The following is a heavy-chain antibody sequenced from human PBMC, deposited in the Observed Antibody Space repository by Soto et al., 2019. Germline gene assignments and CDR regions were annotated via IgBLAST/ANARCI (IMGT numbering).Heavy chain of an antibody. CDR1: GGSISNTNS. V-gene: IGHV4-4*02. Sequence: SETLSLTCAVSGGSISNTNSWSWVRQPPGKGLEWLGEIYPSGSTNYNPSLKSRVTISVDKSKNQFSLELRSVTAADTAVYYCARESESGGWYVAYFDCWGQGTQVT. D-gene: IGHD6-19*01. J-gene: IGHJ4*02. CDR2: IYPSGST. CDR3: ARESESGGWYVAYFDC.